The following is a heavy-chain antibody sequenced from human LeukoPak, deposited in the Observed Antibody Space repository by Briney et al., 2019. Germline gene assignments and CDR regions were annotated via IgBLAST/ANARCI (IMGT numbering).Heavy chain of an antibody. CDR1: GFTFISYW. V-gene: IGHV3-7*03. Sequence: GGSLRLSCAASGFTFISYWMNWARQATGKGLEWVASINHNGNVNYYVDSVKGRFTISRDNAKNSLYLQMSNLRAEDTAVYFCARGGGLDVWGQGAKVTVSS. CDR3: ARGGGLDV. J-gene: IGHJ6*02. CDR2: INHNGNVN. D-gene: IGHD3-16*01.